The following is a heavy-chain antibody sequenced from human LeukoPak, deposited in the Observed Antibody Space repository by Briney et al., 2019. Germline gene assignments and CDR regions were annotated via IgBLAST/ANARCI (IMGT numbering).Heavy chain of an antibody. Sequence: GGSLRLSCAASGFTFSIYAMNWVRQAPGKGLEWVSAFSGSGGSTYYADSVKGRFTISRDNAKNSLYLQMNGLRAEDTAVYYCARDSRLCFTVGENRDCLCTNRDWGQGALVTVSS. CDR3: ARDSRLCFTVGENRDCLCTNRD. V-gene: IGHV3-23*01. J-gene: IGHJ4*02. D-gene: IGHD2-8*01. CDR2: FSGSGGST. CDR1: GFTFSIYA.